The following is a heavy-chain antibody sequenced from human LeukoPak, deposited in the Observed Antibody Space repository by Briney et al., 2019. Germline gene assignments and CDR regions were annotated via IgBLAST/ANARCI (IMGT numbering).Heavy chain of an antibody. D-gene: IGHD5-18*01. CDR2: IKQDGSEK. CDR1: GFTFSDYN. V-gene: IGHV3-7*01. CDR3: ARRRGYSYGRDFDY. Sequence: PGGSLRLSCAASGFTFSDYNMRWIRQAPGKGLEWVANIKQDGSEKYYVDSVKGRFTISRDNAKNSLYLQMNSLRAEDTAVYYCARRRGYSYGRDFDYWGQGTLVTVSS. J-gene: IGHJ4*02.